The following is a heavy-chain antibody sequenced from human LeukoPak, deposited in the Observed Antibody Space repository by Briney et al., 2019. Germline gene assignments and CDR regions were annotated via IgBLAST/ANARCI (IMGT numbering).Heavy chain of an antibody. J-gene: IGHJ4*02. Sequence: SVKVSCKASGGTFSSYAISWVRQAPGQGLEWMGGIIPIFGTANYAQKFQGRVTITTAESTRTAYMELSSLRSEDTAVYYCARLYSSSWYVGDYWGQGTLVTVSS. D-gene: IGHD6-13*01. V-gene: IGHV1-69*05. CDR2: IIPIFGTA. CDR3: ARLYSSSWYVGDY. CDR1: GGTFSSYA.